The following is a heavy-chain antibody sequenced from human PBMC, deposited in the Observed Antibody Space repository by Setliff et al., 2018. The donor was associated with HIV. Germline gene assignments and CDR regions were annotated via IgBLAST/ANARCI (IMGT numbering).Heavy chain of an antibody. J-gene: IGHJ4*02. V-gene: IGHV4-39*01. D-gene: IGHD6-13*01. CDR1: GGSISSSSYY. CDR2: LYYSGST. Sequence: SETLSLTCTVSGGSISSSSYYGGWIRQPPGKGLEWIGSLYYSGSTYYNPSLNSRVTISVDTSKNQFSLNLNSVTAADTAVYYCARIGGAAAGKYYFDYWGQGTLVTVSS. CDR3: ARIGGAAAGKYYFDY.